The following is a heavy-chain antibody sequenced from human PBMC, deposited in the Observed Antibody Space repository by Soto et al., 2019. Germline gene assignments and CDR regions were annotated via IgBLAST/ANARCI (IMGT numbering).Heavy chain of an antibody. D-gene: IGHD6-19*01. CDR2: ISYDGSNR. V-gene: IGHV3-30-3*01. CDR3: ARGSAYGSGSYYFDF. CDR1: GFTFSSYA. Sequence: QPGGSLRLSCAASGFTFSSYAMYWVRQAPGKGLEWVAVISYDGSNRYYADSVKGRFTISRDNSKNIMYLQMNSLRAEDTAAYYCARGSAYGSGSYYFDFWGQGALVTVSS. J-gene: IGHJ4*02.